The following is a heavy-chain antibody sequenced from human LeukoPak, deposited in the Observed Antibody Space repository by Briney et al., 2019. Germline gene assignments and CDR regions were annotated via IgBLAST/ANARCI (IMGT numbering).Heavy chain of an antibody. CDR1: GFTFSTYA. D-gene: IGHD3-22*01. J-gene: IGHJ5*02. Sequence: GGSLRLSCAASGFTFSTYAMSWVRQAPGKGLEWVGRIRSNSDGGTIDYAAPVKGRFTLSRDDSKTTLYLQMNSLQTEDTAVYYCATDFYDSTWGQGTLVTVSS. CDR3: ATDFYDST. CDR2: IRSNSDGGTI. V-gene: IGHV3-15*01.